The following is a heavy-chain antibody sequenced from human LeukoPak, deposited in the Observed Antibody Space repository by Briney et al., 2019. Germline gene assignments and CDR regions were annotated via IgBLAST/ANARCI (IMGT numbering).Heavy chain of an antibody. CDR2: ISTSGVT. Sequence: SETLSLTCTVSGGSISNYYWSWIRQPAGKGLEWVGRISTSGVTNYNPSLRSRVTMSVDTSKNQFSLKVSSVTAADTAVYYCARLRGQTTDRRYVDYWGQGTLVTVSS. CDR3: ARLRGQTTDRRYVDY. V-gene: IGHV4-4*07. D-gene: IGHD1-7*01. CDR1: GGSISNYY. J-gene: IGHJ4*02.